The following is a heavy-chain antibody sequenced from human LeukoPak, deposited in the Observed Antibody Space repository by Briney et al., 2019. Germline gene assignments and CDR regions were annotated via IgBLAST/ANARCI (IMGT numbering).Heavy chain of an antibody. D-gene: IGHD3-22*01. V-gene: IGHV1-46*01. J-gene: IGHJ4*02. CDR2: INPSGGST. CDR1: GYTFTIYY. CDR3: ATDSSGYYPY. Sequence: ASVTVSCKASGYTFTIYYMHWVRQAPGQGLEWMGIINPSGGSTSYAQKFQGRVTMNRDMSTSTVYMELSSLRSDDTAVYYCATDSSGYYPYWGQGTLVTVSS.